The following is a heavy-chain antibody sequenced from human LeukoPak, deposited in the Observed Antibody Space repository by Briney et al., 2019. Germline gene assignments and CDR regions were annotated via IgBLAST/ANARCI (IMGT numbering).Heavy chain of an antibody. CDR1: GFTFSNAW. Sequence: GGSLRLSCAPSGFTFSNAWMSWVRQAPGKGLEWVGRIKSKTDGGTTDYAAPVKGRFTISRDDSKNTLYLQMNSLKTEDTAVYYCTTEDSSSLMYYYYMDVWGKGTTVTVSS. J-gene: IGHJ6*03. CDR2: IKSKTDGGTT. D-gene: IGHD6-13*01. CDR3: TTEDSSSLMYYYYMDV. V-gene: IGHV3-15*01.